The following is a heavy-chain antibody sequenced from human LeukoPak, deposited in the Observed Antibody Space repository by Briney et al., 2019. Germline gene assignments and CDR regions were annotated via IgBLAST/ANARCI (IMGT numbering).Heavy chain of an antibody. Sequence: GGSLRLSCAASGFTFSSYAMHWVRQAPGKGLEWVAVISYDGSNKYYADSVKGRFTISRDNSKNTLYLQMNSLRAEDTAVYYCARVRGSSGWYVDFWGQGTLVTVSS. CDR2: ISYDGSNK. J-gene: IGHJ4*02. V-gene: IGHV3-30-3*01. CDR3: ARVRGSSGWYVDF. CDR1: GFTFSSYA. D-gene: IGHD6-19*01.